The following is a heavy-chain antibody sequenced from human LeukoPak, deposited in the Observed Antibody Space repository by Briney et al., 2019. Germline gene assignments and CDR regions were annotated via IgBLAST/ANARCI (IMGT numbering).Heavy chain of an antibody. CDR2: IFHSGST. J-gene: IGHJ6*04. D-gene: IGHD3-10*01. V-gene: IGHV4-38-2*01. Sequence: SETLSLTCAVSGYSIGSGFYWGWIRQPPGKGLEWIGSIFHSGSTSYNPSLKSRVTISVDTSKNQFSLKLSSVTAADTALYYCARASGSYGSGSYYYSGMDVWGKGTTVTVSS. CDR1: GYSIGSGFY. CDR3: ARASGSYGSGSYYYSGMDV.